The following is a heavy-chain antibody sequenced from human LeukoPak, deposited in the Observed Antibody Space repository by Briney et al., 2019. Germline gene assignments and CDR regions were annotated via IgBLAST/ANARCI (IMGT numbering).Heavy chain of an antibody. CDR3: ARFSGGMVNLMGFDY. J-gene: IGHJ4*02. D-gene: IGHD5-18*01. V-gene: IGHV4-39*07. Sequence: SETLSLTCTVSGGSISSSSYYWGWIRQPPGKGLEWIGSIYYSGSTYYNPSLKSRVTISVDTSKNQFSLKLSSVTAADTAVYYCARFSGGMVNLMGFDYWGQGTLVTVSS. CDR1: GGSISSSSYY. CDR2: IYYSGST.